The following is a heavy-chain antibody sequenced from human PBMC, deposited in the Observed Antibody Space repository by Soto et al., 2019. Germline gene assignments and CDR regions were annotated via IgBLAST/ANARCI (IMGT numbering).Heavy chain of an antibody. D-gene: IGHD2-15*01. Sequence: QVQLVQSGAEVKKPGASVKVSCKASGYTFTSYGISWVRQAPGQGLEWMGWISAYNGNTNYAQKLQGRVTMTTDTSTNTAYMERRSLRSDDTAVYYCARVYCSGGSCYLGFGWYYYYMDVWGKGTTVTVSS. CDR1: GYTFTSYG. V-gene: IGHV1-18*01. J-gene: IGHJ6*03. CDR3: ARVYCSGGSCYLGFGWYYYYMDV. CDR2: ISAYNGNT.